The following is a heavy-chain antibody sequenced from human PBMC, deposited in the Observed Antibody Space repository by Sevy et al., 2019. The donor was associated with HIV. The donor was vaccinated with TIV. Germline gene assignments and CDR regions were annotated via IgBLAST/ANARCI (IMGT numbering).Heavy chain of an antibody. D-gene: IGHD3-22*01. V-gene: IGHV4-59*01. CDR1: GGSISDYY. CDR3: ARVNYDSSGYYPTDYGMDV. Sequence: SETLSLTCIVSGGSISDYYWSWIRQPPGKGPEWIGYIYYSGSTNYNPSLKSRVTISVDTSKNQFSLKLSSVTAADTAVYYCARVNYDSSGYYPTDYGMDVWGQGTTVTVSS. CDR2: IYYSGST. J-gene: IGHJ6*02.